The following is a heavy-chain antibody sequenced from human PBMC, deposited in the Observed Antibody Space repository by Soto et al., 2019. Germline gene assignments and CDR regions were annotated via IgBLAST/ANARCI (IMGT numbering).Heavy chain of an antibody. Sequence: EMQLVESGGGLVQPGRSLRLSCAASGFTFVDFAMHWVRQVPGQGLEWVSGLSWTSGSTASADSVQGRFTISRDNDKNSLFLQMNSLRDEDTSLYYCAKSPYSYVSGGAFDIWGQGTMVTVSS. D-gene: IGHD5-18*01. CDR3: AKSPYSYVSGGAFDI. CDR2: LSWTSGST. V-gene: IGHV3-9*01. J-gene: IGHJ3*02. CDR1: GFTFVDFA.